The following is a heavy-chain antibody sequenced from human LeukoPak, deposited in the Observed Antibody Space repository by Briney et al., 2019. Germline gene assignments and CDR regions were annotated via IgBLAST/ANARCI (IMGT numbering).Heavy chain of an antibody. CDR3: ARDEGSAWLPYYFDY. Sequence: PGGSLRLSCAASGFTFSSYDMNWVRQAPGKGLEWVSYISSSGSTIYYADSVKGRFTIYRDTAKNSLYLQMNSLRAEDTAVYYCARDEGSAWLPYYFDYWGQGTLVTVSS. D-gene: IGHD6-19*01. CDR2: ISSSGSTI. V-gene: IGHV3-48*03. J-gene: IGHJ4*02. CDR1: GFTFSSYD.